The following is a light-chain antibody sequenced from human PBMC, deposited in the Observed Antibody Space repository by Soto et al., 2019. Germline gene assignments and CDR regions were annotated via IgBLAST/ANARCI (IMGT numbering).Light chain of an antibody. CDR3: QQFNSYPRT. J-gene: IGKJ1*01. Sequence: DIQLTQSPSFLSASVGDRVTITCRASQDISSYLAWYQQKPGKAPKLLIYAASPLQSGVPSRFSGSGSGTEFTLTISSLQPEDFATYYCQQFNSYPRTFGQGTKVEIK. CDR1: QDISSY. V-gene: IGKV1-9*01. CDR2: AAS.